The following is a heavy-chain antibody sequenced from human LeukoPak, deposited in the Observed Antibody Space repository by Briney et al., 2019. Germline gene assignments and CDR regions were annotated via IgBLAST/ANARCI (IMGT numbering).Heavy chain of an antibody. J-gene: IGHJ4*02. Sequence: ASVKVSCKASGYTFTSYYMHWVRQAPGQGLEWMGWINNNSGGTNYAQKFQGRVTMTRDTSISTAYKELSRLRSEDTAVYYCALGGYSSGWQIDYWGQGTLVTVSS. V-gene: IGHV1-2*02. CDR3: ALGGYSSGWQIDY. CDR1: GYTFTSYY. D-gene: IGHD6-19*01. CDR2: INNNSGGT.